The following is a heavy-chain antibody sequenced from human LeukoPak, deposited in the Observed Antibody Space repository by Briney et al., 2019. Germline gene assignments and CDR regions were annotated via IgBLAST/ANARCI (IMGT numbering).Heavy chain of an antibody. Sequence: PGGSLRLSCAASGFTFSSYAMHWVRQAPGKGLEWVAVISYDGSNKYYADSVKGRFTISRDNAKNSLYLQMNSLRAEDTAVYYCARADSGSYPAGWFDPWGQGTLVTVSS. CDR2: ISYDGSNK. CDR3: ARADSGSYPAGWFDP. V-gene: IGHV3-30*04. D-gene: IGHD1-26*01. J-gene: IGHJ5*02. CDR1: GFTFSSYA.